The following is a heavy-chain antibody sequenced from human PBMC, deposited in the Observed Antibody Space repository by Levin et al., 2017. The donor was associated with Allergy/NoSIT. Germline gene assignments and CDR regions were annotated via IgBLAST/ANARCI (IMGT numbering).Heavy chain of an antibody. J-gene: IGHJ4*02. CDR1: GFTFSSYA. CDR3: ARDISPVGEGDILTGYYDY. D-gene: IGHD3-9*01. Sequence: LSLTCAASGFTFSSYAMHWVRQAPGKGLEWVAVISYDGSNKYYADSVKGRFTISRDNSKNTLYLQMNSLRAEDTAVYYCARDISPVGEGDILTGYYDYWGQGTLVTVSS. CDR2: ISYDGSNK. V-gene: IGHV3-30-3*01.